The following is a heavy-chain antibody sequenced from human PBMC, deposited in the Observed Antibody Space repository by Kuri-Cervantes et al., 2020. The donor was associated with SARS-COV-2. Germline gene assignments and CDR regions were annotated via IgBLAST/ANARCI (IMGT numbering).Heavy chain of an antibody. Sequence: GSLRLSCAVYGGSFSDYHWTWIRQPPGMGLEWIGDITQSGGANYNSSLKSRLTISVDTSKNQFSLKLSSVTAADTAVYYCARHVRPEITIFGVVITADYFDYWGQGTLVTVSS. D-gene: IGHD3-3*01. J-gene: IGHJ4*02. CDR2: ITQSGGA. V-gene: IGHV4-34*01. CDR3: ARHVRPEITIFGVVITADYFDY. CDR1: GGSFSDYH.